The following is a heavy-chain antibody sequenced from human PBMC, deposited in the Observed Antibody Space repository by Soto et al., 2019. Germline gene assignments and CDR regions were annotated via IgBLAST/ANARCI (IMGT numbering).Heavy chain of an antibody. CDR2: IKQDGSEK. CDR1: GFTFSSYW. D-gene: IGHD6-13*01. V-gene: IGHV3-7*02. CDR3: ATHPYSSGWYC. Sequence: LRLSCAASGFTFSSYWMTWVRQAPGKGLEWVANIKQDGSEKYYVDSVKGRFTISRDNAKNSLYLQMNSLRAEDTAVYYCATHPYSSGWYCWGQGTLVTVSS. J-gene: IGHJ4*02.